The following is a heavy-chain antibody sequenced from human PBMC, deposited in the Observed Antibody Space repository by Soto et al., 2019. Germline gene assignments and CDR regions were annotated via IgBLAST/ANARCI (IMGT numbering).Heavy chain of an antibody. CDR3: ARAVTWGLDF. CDR1: GFTFSLYS. J-gene: IGHJ6*02. D-gene: IGHD3-10*01. Sequence: EVQLVESGGGLVQPGGSLRLSCAASGFTFSLYSMSWVRQAPGKGLEWVSYISRSSTGIHYADSVKGRFTISRDDATNSMNLQMNSLRDGDTAVYYCARAVTWGLDFWGQGTTVSISS. V-gene: IGHV3-48*02. CDR2: ISRSSTGI.